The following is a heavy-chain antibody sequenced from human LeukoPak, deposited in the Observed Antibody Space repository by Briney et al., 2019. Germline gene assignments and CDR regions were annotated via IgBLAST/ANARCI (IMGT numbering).Heavy chain of an antibody. CDR3: ARDILGATTFFDY. Sequence: GGSLRLSCAASGFTFSSYWMSWVRQAPGKGLEWVANIKQDGSEKYYVDSVRGRFTISRDNAKNSLYLQMNSLRAEDTAVYYCARDILGATTFFDYWGQGTLVTVSS. V-gene: IGHV3-7*01. CDR1: GFTFSSYW. CDR2: IKQDGSEK. J-gene: IGHJ4*02. D-gene: IGHD1-26*01.